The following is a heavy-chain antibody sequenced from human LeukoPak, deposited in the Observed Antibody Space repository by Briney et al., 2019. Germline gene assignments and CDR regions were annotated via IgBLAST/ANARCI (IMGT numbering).Heavy chain of an antibody. Sequence: GGSLRLSCAASGFTFSSYDMHWVRQAPGKGLDWVAVISYDGSNKYYADSVKGRFTISRDNSKNTLYLQMNSLRAEDTAVYYCATKGEQQLVLVRSNLDYWGQGTLVTVSS. CDR1: GFTFSSYD. CDR3: ATKGEQQLVLVRSNLDY. V-gene: IGHV3-30*03. CDR2: ISYDGSNK. J-gene: IGHJ4*02. D-gene: IGHD6-13*01.